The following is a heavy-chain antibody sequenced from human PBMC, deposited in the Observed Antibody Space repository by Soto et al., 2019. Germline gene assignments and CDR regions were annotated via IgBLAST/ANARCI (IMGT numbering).Heavy chain of an antibody. CDR2: ISYDGSNK. Sequence: GGSLRLSCAASGFTFSSYGMHWVRQAPGKGLEWVAVISYDGSNKYYADSVKGRFTTSRDNSKNTLYLQMNSLRAEDTAVYYCAKDFDVMATIGIFDYWGQGTLVTVSS. CDR1: GFTFSSYG. CDR3: AKDFDVMATIGIFDY. D-gene: IGHD5-12*01. J-gene: IGHJ4*02. V-gene: IGHV3-30*18.